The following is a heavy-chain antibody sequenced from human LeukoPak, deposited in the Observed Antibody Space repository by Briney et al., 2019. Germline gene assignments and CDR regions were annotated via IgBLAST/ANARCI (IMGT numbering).Heavy chain of an antibody. J-gene: IGHJ5*02. CDR2: IYSGGST. CDR1: GFTVSSNY. Sequence: PGGSLRLSCAASGFTVSSNYMSWVRQAPGKGLEWVSVIYSGGSTYYADSVKGRFTISRDNSKNTLYLQMNSLRAEDTAVYYCARGGLYYYDSWVNWFDPWGQGTLVTVSS. CDR3: ARGGLYYYDSWVNWFDP. V-gene: IGHV3-66*01. D-gene: IGHD3-22*01.